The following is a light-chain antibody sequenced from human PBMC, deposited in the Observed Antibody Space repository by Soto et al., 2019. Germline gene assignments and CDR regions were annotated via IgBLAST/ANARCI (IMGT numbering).Light chain of an antibody. CDR1: QSVNLNY. CDR3: QQYGRSPFT. J-gene: IGKJ3*01. Sequence: PGERATLSCRASQSVNLNYLAWYQQKPGQAPRLLIYGASSRATGIPDRFSGSGSGTEFTLTVSRLEPEDFALYYCQQYGRSPFTFGTGTKVDIK. CDR2: GAS. V-gene: IGKV3-20*01.